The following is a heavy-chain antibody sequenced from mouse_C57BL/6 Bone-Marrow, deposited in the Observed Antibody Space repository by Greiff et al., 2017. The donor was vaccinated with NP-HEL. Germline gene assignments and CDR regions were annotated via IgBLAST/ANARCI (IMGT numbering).Heavy chain of an antibody. CDR2: IYPGSGST. V-gene: IGHV1-55*01. CDR1: GYTFTSYW. Sequence: VQLQQPGAELVKPGASVKMSCKASGYTFTSYWITWVKQRPGQGLEWIGDIYPGSGSTNYNEKFKSKATLTVDTSSSTAYMQLSSLTSEDSAVYYCARGQLGPYYFDCWGQGTTLTVSS. J-gene: IGHJ2*01. D-gene: IGHD3-1*01. CDR3: ARGQLGPYYFDC.